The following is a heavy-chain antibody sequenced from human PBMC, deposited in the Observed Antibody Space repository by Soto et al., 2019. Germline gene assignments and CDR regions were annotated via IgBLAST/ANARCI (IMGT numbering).Heavy chain of an antibody. D-gene: IGHD4-4*01. V-gene: IGHV3-30*03. CDR3: AFDYSNPHAFDI. CDR2: IAYDGSEK. J-gene: IGHJ3*02. CDR1: GFIFDNYG. Sequence: GGSLRLSCAASGFIFDNYGMHWVRQAPGKGLEWVAIIAYDGSEKYYADSVKGRFTISRDNSNNTVSLQMNSLSAEDTAVYYCAFDYSNPHAFDIWGQGTMVTVSS.